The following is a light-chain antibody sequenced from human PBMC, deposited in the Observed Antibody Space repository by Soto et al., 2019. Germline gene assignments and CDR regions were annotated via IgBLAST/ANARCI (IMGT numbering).Light chain of an antibody. CDR1: SSDIGGFNF. Sequence: QPVLTQPASVSGSPGQSITISCSGTSSDIGGFNFVSWYQQHPGKAPKLIIYEVSNRPSGVSSRFSGSKSGNTASLTISGLQAEDEADYHCSSYTSTTSLVLFGGGTQLTVL. CDR3: SSYTSTTSLVL. CDR2: EVS. J-gene: IGLJ2*01. V-gene: IGLV2-14*03.